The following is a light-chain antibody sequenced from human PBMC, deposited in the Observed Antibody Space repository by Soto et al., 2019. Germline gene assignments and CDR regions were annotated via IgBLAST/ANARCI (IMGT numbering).Light chain of an antibody. CDR1: SSNIGTYT. Sequence: QSVLTQPPSASGTPGQRVTISCSGTSSNIGTYTVNWYQQLPGTAPKLLIYTDYQRPSGVPDRFSGSKSGTSASLAINGLHSEDEADYYCASWDDNLNGGVFGGGTKPTVL. J-gene: IGLJ3*02. CDR3: ASWDDNLNGGV. V-gene: IGLV1-44*01. CDR2: TDY.